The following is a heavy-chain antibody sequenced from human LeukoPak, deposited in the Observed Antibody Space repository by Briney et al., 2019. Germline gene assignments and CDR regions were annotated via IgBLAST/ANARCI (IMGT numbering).Heavy chain of an antibody. CDR3: ASTTRGYSYGSRYYYYGMDV. CDR2: IYYSGST. V-gene: IGHV4-39*07. Sequence: PSETLSLTCTVSGGYISTTTYYWGWFRQPPGKGLEWIGSIYYSGSTYYNPSLRSRVTISLDTSKNQFSLKLSSVTAADTAVYYCASTTRGYSYGSRYYYYGMDVWGQGTTVTVSS. D-gene: IGHD5-18*01. CDR1: GGYISTTTYY. J-gene: IGHJ6*02.